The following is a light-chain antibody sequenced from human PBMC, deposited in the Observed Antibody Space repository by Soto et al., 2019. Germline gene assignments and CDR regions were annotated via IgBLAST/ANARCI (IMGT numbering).Light chain of an antibody. CDR2: GAS. Sequence: EIVLTKSPGTLSLSPGERATLSCRASQSVSSSYLARYQQKPGQAPRLLIYGASSRATGIPDRFSGSGSGTDFTLTISRLEPEDFAVYYCQQYGSSPRTFGQGTKLEIK. J-gene: IGKJ2*01. CDR3: QQYGSSPRT. CDR1: QSVSSSY. V-gene: IGKV3-20*01.